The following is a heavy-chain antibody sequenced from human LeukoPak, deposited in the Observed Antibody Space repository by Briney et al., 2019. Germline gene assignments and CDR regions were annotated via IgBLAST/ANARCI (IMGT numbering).Heavy chain of an antibody. V-gene: IGHV4-34*01. J-gene: IGHJ4*02. CDR2: INHSGST. CDR1: GGSFSGYY. Sequence: SETLSLTCAVYGGSFSGYYWSWIRQPPGKGLEWLGEINHSGSTNYNPSLKSRVTISVDTSKNQFSLKLSSVTAADTAVYYCARGFSSWVSYFDYWGQGTLVTVSS. CDR3: ARGFSSWVSYFDY. D-gene: IGHD6-13*01.